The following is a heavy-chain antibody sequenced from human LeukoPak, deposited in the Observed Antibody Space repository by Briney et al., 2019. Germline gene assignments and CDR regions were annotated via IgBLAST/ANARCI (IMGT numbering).Heavy chain of an antibody. V-gene: IGHV4-39*01. CDR1: GGSISSSSYY. CDR2: IYYSGST. CDR3: ASAPRGFTIFGVADHWAFDI. D-gene: IGHD3-3*01. J-gene: IGHJ3*02. Sequence: SETLSLTCTVSGGSISSSSYYWGWIRQPPGKGLEWIGSIYYSGSTYYNPSLKSRVTISVDTSKNQFSLKLSSVTAADTAVYYCASAPRGFTIFGVADHWAFDIWGQGTMVTVSS.